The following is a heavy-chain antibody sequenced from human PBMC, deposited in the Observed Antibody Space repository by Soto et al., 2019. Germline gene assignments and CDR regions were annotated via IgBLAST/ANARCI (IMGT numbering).Heavy chain of an antibody. CDR2: VSGSGSRT. D-gene: IGHD3-10*01. J-gene: IGHJ4*02. CDR1: GFTLSTYA. Sequence: EVQLLESGGDLVQPGGSLRLSCAASGFTLSTYAMTWVRQAPGKGLEWVSTVSGSGSRTYYADSVKGRFSISRDNSKNTRYLQMNSLRAEDTAVYYCAKDDGESGSDPFDSWGQGTLVTVSS. V-gene: IGHV3-23*01. CDR3: AKDDGESGSDPFDS.